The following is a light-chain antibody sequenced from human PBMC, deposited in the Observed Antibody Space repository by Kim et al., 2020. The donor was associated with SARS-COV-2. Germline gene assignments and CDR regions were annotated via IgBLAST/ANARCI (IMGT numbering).Light chain of an antibody. CDR3: SSYASSATWV. J-gene: IGLJ3*02. CDR2: NVS. Sequence: QSSPISGSRTCSEVRGYKTVSRYQHGPGKAPISITYNVSSRPAGSSNRFSCSKPGNAASPTLSVHQAEDEADYYCSSYASSATWVFGGGTKLTVL. V-gene: IGLV2-14*03. CDR1: CSEVRGYKT.